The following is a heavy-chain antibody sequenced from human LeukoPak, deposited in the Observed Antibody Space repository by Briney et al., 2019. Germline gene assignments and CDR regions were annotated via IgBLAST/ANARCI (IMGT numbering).Heavy chain of an antibody. CDR3: ARVGRFGDFDY. CDR1: GFTFSSYE. J-gene: IGHJ4*02. D-gene: IGHD3-10*01. CDR2: ISSSGSTI. V-gene: IGHV3-48*03. Sequence: GGSLRLSCAASGFTFSSYEMNWVRQAPGKGLEWVSYISSSGSTIYYADSVKGRFTISRDNAKNSLYLQMNSLRAEDTAVYYCARVGRFGDFDYWGQGTLVTVSS.